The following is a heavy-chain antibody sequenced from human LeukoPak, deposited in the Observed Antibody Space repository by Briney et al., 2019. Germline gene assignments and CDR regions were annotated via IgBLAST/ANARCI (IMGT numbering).Heavy chain of an antibody. CDR1: GFTFSSYA. D-gene: IGHD3-10*01. CDR3: AKDPSRREFPRRFDY. V-gene: IGHV3-23*01. Sequence: GGSLRLSCAASGFTFSSYAMSWVRQAPGKGLEWVSAISGSGGSTYYADSVKGRFTISRDNSKNTLYLQMNSLRAEDTAVYYCAKDPSRREFPRRFDYWGQGTLVTVSS. CDR2: ISGSGGST. J-gene: IGHJ4*02.